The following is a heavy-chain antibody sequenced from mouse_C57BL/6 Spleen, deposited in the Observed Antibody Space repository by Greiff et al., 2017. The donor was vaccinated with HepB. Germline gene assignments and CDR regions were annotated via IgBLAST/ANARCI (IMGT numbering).Heavy chain of an antibody. Sequence: EVQLVESVAELVRPGASVKLSCTASGFNIKNTYMHWVKQRPEQGLEWIGRIDPANGNTKYAPKFQGKATITADTSSNTAYLQLSSLTSEDTAIYYCARDDYDDYYAMDYWGQGTSVTVSS. CDR1: GFNIKNTY. D-gene: IGHD2-4*01. J-gene: IGHJ4*01. CDR3: ARDDYDDYYAMDY. V-gene: IGHV14-3*01. CDR2: IDPANGNT.